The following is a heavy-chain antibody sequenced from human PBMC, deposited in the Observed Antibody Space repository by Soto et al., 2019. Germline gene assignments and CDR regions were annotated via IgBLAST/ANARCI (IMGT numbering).Heavy chain of an antibody. D-gene: IGHD2-15*01. J-gene: IGHJ6*03. V-gene: IGHV1-8*01. Sequence: ASVKVSCKASGYTFTSYDINWVRRATGQGLEWMGWMNPNSGNTGYAQKFQGRVTMTRNTSISTAYMELSSLRSEDTAVYYCARGRRCSGGSCYSYYCYMDVWGKGTTVTVSS. CDR3: ARGRRCSGGSCYSYYCYMDV. CDR2: MNPNSGNT. CDR1: GYTFTSYD.